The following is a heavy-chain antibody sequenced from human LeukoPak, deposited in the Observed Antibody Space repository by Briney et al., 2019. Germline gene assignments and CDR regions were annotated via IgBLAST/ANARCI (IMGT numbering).Heavy chain of an antibody. CDR1: GGSISSGGYY. CDR3: ARVRVTMVRGVISRRWFDP. CDR2: IYYSGST. Sequence: SETLSLTCTVSGGSISSGGYYWSWIRQHPGKGLEWIGYIYYSGSTYYNPSLKSRVTISVDTSKNQFSLKLSSVTAADTAVYYCARVRVTMVRGVISRRWFDPWGQGTLVTVSS. D-gene: IGHD3-10*01. J-gene: IGHJ5*02. V-gene: IGHV4-30-4*08.